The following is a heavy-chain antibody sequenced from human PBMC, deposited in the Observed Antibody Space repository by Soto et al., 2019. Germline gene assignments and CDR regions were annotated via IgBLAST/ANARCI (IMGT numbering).Heavy chain of an antibody. Sequence: PSETLSLTCTVSGGSISSYYWSWIRQPPGKGLEWIGYIYYSGSTNYNPSLKSRVTISVDTSKNQFSLKLSSVTAADTAVYYCARSSYPEDYYYYMDVWGKGTTVTVS. D-gene: IGHD2-2*01. J-gene: IGHJ6*03. CDR1: GGSISSYY. V-gene: IGHV4-59*01. CDR2: IYYSGST. CDR3: ARSSYPEDYYYYMDV.